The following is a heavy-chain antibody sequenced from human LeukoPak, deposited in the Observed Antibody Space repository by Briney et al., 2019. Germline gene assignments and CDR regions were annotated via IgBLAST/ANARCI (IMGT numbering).Heavy chain of an antibody. J-gene: IGHJ4*02. CDR2: ISYDGSNK. D-gene: IGHD3-22*01. CDR1: GFTFSSYA. V-gene: IGHV3-30-3*01. CDR3: ARDRYYYDSSGYYSPPY. Sequence: GGSLRLSCAASGFTFSSYAMHWLRQAPGKALEGVAVISYDGSNKYYGDSVKGRFTISRDNSKNTLYLQMNSLRAEDTAVYYCARDRYYYDSSGYYSPPYWGQGTLVTVSS.